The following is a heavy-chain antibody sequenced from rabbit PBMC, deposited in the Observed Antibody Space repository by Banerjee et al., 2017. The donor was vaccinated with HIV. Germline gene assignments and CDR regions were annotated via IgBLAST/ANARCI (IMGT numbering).Heavy chain of an antibody. V-gene: IGHV1S45*01. D-gene: IGHD6-1*01. CDR3: ARDDYVGYGYVFNL. Sequence: QEQLVEYGGDLVKPGASLTLTCKASGLDFSSGDWICWVRQAPGKGLEWIACIGAGSNNNIYYASWAKGRFTISKTSSTTVTLQMTSLTAADTATYFCARDDYVGYGYVFNLWGQGTLVTVS. CDR1: GLDFSSGDW. J-gene: IGHJ4*01. CDR2: IGAGSNNNI.